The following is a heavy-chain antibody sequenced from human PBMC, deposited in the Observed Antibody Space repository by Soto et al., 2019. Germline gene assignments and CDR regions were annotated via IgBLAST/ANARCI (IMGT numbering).Heavy chain of an antibody. J-gene: IGHJ4*02. CDR3: ARDKVLTGFNY. CDR2: IIPILGIA. D-gene: IGHD3-9*01. V-gene: IGHV1-69*04. CDR1: GGTFSSYT. Sequence: GASVKVSCKASGGTFSSYTISWVRQAPGQGLEWMGRIIPILGIANYAQKFQGRVTITADKSTSTAYMELSSLRSEDTAVYYCARDKVLTGFNYWGQGTLVTVSS.